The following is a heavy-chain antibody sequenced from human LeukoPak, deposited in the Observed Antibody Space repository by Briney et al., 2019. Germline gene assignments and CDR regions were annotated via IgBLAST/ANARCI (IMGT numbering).Heavy chain of an antibody. CDR2: IYSGGST. J-gene: IGHJ4*02. D-gene: IGHD3-10*01. Sequence: GGSLRLSCAASGFTVSSNYMSWVRQAPGKGLEWVSVIYSGGSTYYADSVKGRFTISRDNSKNTLYLQMNSLRAEDTAVYYCARDARYYYGSGSHIDYWGQGTLVTVSS. CDR1: GFTVSSNY. V-gene: IGHV3-66*01. CDR3: ARDARYYYGSGSHIDY.